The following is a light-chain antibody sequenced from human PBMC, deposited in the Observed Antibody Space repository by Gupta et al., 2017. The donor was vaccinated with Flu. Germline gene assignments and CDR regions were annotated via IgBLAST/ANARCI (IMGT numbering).Light chain of an antibody. J-gene: IGKJ1*01. Sequence: GDRVTITCRASQGISTYLAWYQQKPGEAPKLLIYVTSILQSAVPSRFSGSGSGTEFTLTISSLQAEDFATYYFQQVNSYPWTFGQGTKVEIK. V-gene: IGKV1-9*01. CDR1: QGISTY. CDR3: QQVNSYPWT. CDR2: VTS.